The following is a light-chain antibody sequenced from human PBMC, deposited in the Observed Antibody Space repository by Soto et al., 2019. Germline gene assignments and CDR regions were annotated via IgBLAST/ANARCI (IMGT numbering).Light chain of an antibody. CDR2: EVS. CDR1: SGDVGSYNL. J-gene: IGLJ1*01. CDR3: CSYAGSNTFV. Sequence: QSVLTQPASVSGSPGQSITISCTGTSGDVGSYNLVSWYQQHPGKAPKLMIYEVSKRPSGVSNRFSGSKSGNTASLTISGLQAEDEADYYCCSYAGSNTFVFGTGTKVTVL. V-gene: IGLV2-23*02.